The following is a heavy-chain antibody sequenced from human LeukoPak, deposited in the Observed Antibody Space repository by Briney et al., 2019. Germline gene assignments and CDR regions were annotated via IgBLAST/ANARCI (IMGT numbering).Heavy chain of an antibody. V-gene: IGHV3-30*18. CDR3: AKNEVSGSSWYFDY. CDR2: ISYDGSNK. Sequence: PGGSLRLSCAASGFTFSSYAMHWVRQAPGKGLEWVAVISYDGSNKYYADSVKGRFTISRDNSKNTLYLQMNSLRAEDTAVYYCAKNEVSGSSWYFDYWGQGTLVTVSS. J-gene: IGHJ4*02. D-gene: IGHD6-13*01. CDR1: GFTFSSYA.